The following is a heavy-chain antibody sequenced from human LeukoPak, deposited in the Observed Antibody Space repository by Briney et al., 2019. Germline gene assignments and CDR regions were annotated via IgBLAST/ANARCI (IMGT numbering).Heavy chain of an antibody. CDR1: GFTFSVYG. CDR2: ISYDGSNK. V-gene: IGHV3-30*03. CDR3: AREGRNGSEFDP. Sequence: GSLRLSCAASGFTFSVYGMHWVRQAPGKGLEWVAVISYDGSNKYYADSVKGRFTISRDNSKNTLYLQMNSLRAEDTAVYYCAREGRNGSEFDPWGQGTLVTVSS. D-gene: IGHD2-8*01. J-gene: IGHJ5*02.